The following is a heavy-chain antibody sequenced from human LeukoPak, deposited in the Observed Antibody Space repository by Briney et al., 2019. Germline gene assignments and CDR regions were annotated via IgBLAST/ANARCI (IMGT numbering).Heavy chain of an antibody. CDR1: GFTFSSYA. V-gene: IGHV3-66*01. D-gene: IGHD1-26*01. Sequence: GGSLRLSCAASGFTFSSYAMTWVRQTPGKGLEWVSVIYTAGTTYYADSVKGRFTISRDNSRNTLYLQMNSLRAEDTAVYYCAKSPGTYSYYSYLDVWGQGTTVIVSS. J-gene: IGHJ6*02. CDR3: AKSPGTYSYYSYLDV. CDR2: IYTAGTT.